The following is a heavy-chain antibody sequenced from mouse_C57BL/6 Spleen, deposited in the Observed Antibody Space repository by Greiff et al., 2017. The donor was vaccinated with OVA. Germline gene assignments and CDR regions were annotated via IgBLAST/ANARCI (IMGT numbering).Heavy chain of an antibody. J-gene: IGHJ2*01. CDR1: GYTFTSYW. CDR3: ARWGLRLGGFDY. D-gene: IGHD2-4*01. CDR2: IDPSDSYT. V-gene: IGHV1-69*01. Sequence: QVQLQQPGAELVMPGASVKLSCKASGYTFTSYWMHWVKQRPGQGLEWIGEIDPSDSYTNYNQKFKGKSTLTVDKSSSTAYMQLSSLTSEDSAVYYCARWGLRLGGFDYWGQGTTLTVSS.